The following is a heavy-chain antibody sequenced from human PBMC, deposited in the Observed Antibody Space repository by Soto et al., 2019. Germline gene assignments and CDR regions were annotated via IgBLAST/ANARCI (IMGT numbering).Heavy chain of an antibody. J-gene: IGHJ5*02. Sequence: GGSLRLSCAASGFTFSSYSMNWVRQAPGKGLEWVSSISSSSSYIYYADSVKGRFTISRDNAKNSLYLQMNSLRAEDRTVYYCGRTTAAAGTEWFDPWGQGTLVTVSS. CDR1: GFTFSSYS. CDR2: ISSSSSYI. CDR3: GRTTAAAGTEWFDP. V-gene: IGHV3-21*01. D-gene: IGHD6-13*01.